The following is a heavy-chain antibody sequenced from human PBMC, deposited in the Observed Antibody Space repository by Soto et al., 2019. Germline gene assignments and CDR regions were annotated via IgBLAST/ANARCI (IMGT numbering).Heavy chain of an antibody. V-gene: IGHV3-7*01. J-gene: IGHJ5*02. CDR3: ARDVVPAAKVVNWFDP. CDR1: GFTFSSYW. Sequence: GGSLRLSCAASGFTFSSYWMSWVRQAPGKGLEWVANIKQDGSEKYYVDSVKGRFTISRDNAKNSLYLQMNSLRAEDTAVYYCARDVVPAAKVVNWFDPWGQGTLVTVSS. CDR2: IKQDGSEK. D-gene: IGHD2-2*01.